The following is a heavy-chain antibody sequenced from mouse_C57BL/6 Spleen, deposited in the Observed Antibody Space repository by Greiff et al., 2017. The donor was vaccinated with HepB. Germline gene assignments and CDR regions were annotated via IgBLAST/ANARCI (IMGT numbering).Heavy chain of an antibody. J-gene: IGHJ1*03. Sequence: QVQLQQSGPELVKPGASVKLSCKASGYTFTSYDINWVKQRPGQGLEWIGWIYPRDGSTKYNEKVKGKATLTVDTSSSTAYMVLHSLTSEDSAVYFCALHSIWGYFDVWGTGTTVTVSS. CDR3: ALHSIWGYFDV. CDR1: GYTFTSYD. D-gene: IGHD4-1*01. V-gene: IGHV1-85*01. CDR2: IYPRDGST.